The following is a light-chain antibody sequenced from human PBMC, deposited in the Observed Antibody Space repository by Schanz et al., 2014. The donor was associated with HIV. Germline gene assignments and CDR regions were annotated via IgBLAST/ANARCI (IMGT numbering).Light chain of an antibody. J-gene: IGLJ2*01. CDR2: DVT. CDR1: SSDVGHFNY. Sequence: QSALTQPASVSGSPGQSVTISCTGTSSDVGHFNYVSWYQHQPGKAPKLLIYDVTHRPSGVSNRFSGSKSGNTASLTISGLQAEDEADYYCSSYTSSSIVVFGGGTKLTVL. CDR3: SSYTSSSIVV. V-gene: IGLV2-14*03.